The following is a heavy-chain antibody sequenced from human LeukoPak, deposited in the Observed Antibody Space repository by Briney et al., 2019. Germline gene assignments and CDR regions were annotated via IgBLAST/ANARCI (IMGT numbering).Heavy chain of an antibody. CDR1: GGTFNSYS. V-gene: IGHV1-69*13. J-gene: IGHJ3*02. Sequence: GASVKFSCKASGGTFNSYSINWMRQAPGQGPAWMGGIIPMIGAVYFARDFQGRVTITADESTATAYMELSSLRSEDTAIYYCAGSGYTYGKEVFDIWAQGTMVTVSS. D-gene: IGHD5-18*01. CDR2: IIPMIGAV. CDR3: AGSGYTYGKEVFDI.